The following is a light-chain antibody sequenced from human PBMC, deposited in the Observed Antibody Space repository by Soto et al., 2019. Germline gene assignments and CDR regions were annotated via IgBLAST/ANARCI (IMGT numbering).Light chain of an antibody. CDR2: DAS. CDR1: QSVSSY. CDR3: LWLINWPLT. J-gene: IGKJ4*01. V-gene: IGKV3-11*01. Sequence: DIVLTQSPATLSLSPGERDTLSCRASQSVSSYLAWYQQKPGQAPRLLIHDASNRATGIPARFSGSGSGTDFTLTIRSLEPKDLAWYYFLWLINWPLTFGRGTDLHIK.